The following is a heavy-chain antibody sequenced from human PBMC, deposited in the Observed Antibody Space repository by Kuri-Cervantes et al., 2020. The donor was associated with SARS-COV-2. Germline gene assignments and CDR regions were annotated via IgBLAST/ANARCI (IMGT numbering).Heavy chain of an antibody. D-gene: IGHD1-26*01. J-gene: IGHJ5*02. CDR2: IYTSGST. CDR1: GGSISSGSYY. CDR3: ARDQFSGSYFLARWFDP. Sequence: SETLSLTCTVSGGSISSGSYYWSWIRQPAGKGLEWIGYIYTSGSTNYNPSLKSRVTISVDTSKNQFSLKLSSVTAADTAVYYCARDQFSGSYFLARWFDPWGQGTRVTVSS. V-gene: IGHV4-61*09.